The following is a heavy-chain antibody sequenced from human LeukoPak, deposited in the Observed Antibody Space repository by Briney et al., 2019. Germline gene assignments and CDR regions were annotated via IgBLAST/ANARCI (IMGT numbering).Heavy chain of an antibody. CDR2: IKEDGSEK. J-gene: IGHJ4*02. CDR1: GFTFSSYW. Sequence: GGSLRLSCAASGFTFSSYWMSWVRQAPGKGLEWLANIKEDGSEKYYVDSVKGRFTISRDNVKNSLYLQMNSLRVEDTAVYYCARGGAVTGRFEYWGQGTLVTVPS. V-gene: IGHV3-7*01. CDR3: ARGGAVTGRFEY. D-gene: IGHD6-19*01.